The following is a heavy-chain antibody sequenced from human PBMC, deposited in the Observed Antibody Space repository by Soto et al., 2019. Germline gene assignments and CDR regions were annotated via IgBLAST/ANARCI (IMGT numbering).Heavy chain of an antibody. CDR2: IGGSGFTI. V-gene: IGHV3-48*03. D-gene: IGHD2-15*01. J-gene: IGHJ4*02. CDR1: GFMLSAYE. Sequence: GGSLRLSCAVSGFMLSAYEMSWVRQAPGKGLEWISYIGGSGFTIYYADSVRGRFTISRDNAKNAVYLQMDSLRADDTAVYYCARMVEAAAGGFDYWGLGSLVTVSS. CDR3: ARMVEAAAGGFDY.